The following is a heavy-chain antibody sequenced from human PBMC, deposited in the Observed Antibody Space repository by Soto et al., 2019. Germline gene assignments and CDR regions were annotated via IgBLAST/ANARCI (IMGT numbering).Heavy chain of an antibody. V-gene: IGHV1-46*03. Sequence: ASVKVSCKASGYTFTSYSLYWVQQAPGQGLEWMGIINPGAGSTTYAQNFQGRVTMTSDTSTSTVFMELSSLRSDDTAVYYCARVTVNNVLAGPFDYWGQGTLVTVSS. D-gene: IGHD3-9*01. J-gene: IGHJ4*02. CDR2: INPGAGST. CDR1: GYTFTSYS. CDR3: ARVTVNNVLAGPFDY.